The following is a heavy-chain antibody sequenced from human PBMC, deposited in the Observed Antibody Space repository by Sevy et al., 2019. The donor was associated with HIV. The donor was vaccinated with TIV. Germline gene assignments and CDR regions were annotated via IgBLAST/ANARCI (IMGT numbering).Heavy chain of an antibody. J-gene: IGHJ3*02. D-gene: IGHD7-27*01. V-gene: IGHV4-4*07. CDR3: ARERPPRSWGSPDAFDI. CDR2: IYTSGST. Sequence: SENLSLTCTVSGGSISSYYWSWIRQPAGKGLEWIGRIYTSGSTNYNPSLKSRVTMSVDTSKNQFSLKLSSVTAADTAVYYCARERPPRSWGSPDAFDIWGQGTMVTVSS. CDR1: GGSISSYY.